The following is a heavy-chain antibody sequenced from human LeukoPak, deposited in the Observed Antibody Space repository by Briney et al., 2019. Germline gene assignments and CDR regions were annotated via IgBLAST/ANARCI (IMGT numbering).Heavy chain of an antibody. V-gene: IGHV4-59*01. CDR1: GGSFSGYY. Sequence: SETLSLTCAVYGGSFSGYYWSWIRQPPGKGLEWIGYIYYSGSTNYNPSLKSRVTISVDTSKNQFSLKLSSVTAADTAVYYCARLGGSSSSHWFDPWGQGTLVTVSS. CDR2: IYYSGST. D-gene: IGHD6-6*01. CDR3: ARLGGSSSSHWFDP. J-gene: IGHJ5*02.